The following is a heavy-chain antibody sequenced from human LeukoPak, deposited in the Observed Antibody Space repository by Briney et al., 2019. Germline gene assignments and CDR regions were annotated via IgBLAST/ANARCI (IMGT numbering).Heavy chain of an antibody. V-gene: IGHV4-59*08. CDR3: ARNSAVATSRSWFDP. J-gene: IGHJ5*02. D-gene: IGHD6-19*01. Sequence: SETLSLTCSVFDGSISNYYWSWIRQPPGKGLEWIGYAYYSGSTTYNPSLESRVTMSVDTSKNQFSLKLTAVTAADTVVYYCARNSAVATSRSWFDPWGQGTLVTVSS. CDR2: AYYSGST. CDR1: DGSISNYY.